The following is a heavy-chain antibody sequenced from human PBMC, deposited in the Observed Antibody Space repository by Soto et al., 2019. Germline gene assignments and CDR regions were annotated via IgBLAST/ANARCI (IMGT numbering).Heavy chain of an antibody. J-gene: IGHJ3*02. Sequence: EVQLLESGGGLVQPGESLRLSCAFSGFIFGNYMMTWVRQAPGKGLEWVSTIRDGGESTYYADSVKGRFTISRDNSKNTXHLQLDSLGVEDTAVYYCAPHVHCSGGSCHYDAFDIRGQGTMVTVSS. CDR1: GFIFGNYM. D-gene: IGHD2-15*01. CDR2: IRDGGEST. CDR3: APHVHCSGGSCHYDAFDI. V-gene: IGHV3-23*01.